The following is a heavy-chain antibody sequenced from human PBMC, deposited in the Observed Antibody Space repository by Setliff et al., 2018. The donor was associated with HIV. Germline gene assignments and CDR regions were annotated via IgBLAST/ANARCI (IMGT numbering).Heavy chain of an antibody. J-gene: IGHJ6*03. V-gene: IGHV1-18*01. CDR1: GYTFTSYG. CDR3: ARRGDSYGLDPIYYYYYYMDV. D-gene: IGHD5-18*01. CDR2: ITPFNGNT. Sequence: ASVKVSCKASGYTFTSYGISWVRQAPGQGLEWMGWITPFNGNTNYAQKLQGRVTMTTDTSTSTAYMELRSLRSDDTAVYYCARRGDSYGLDPIYYYYYYMDVWG.